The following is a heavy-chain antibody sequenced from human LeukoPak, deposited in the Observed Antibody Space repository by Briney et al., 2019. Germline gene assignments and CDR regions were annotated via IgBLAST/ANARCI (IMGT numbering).Heavy chain of an antibody. D-gene: IGHD5-18*01. Sequence: GGSLRLSCAASGFTFSSYAMHWVRQAPGKGLEYVSAISSNGGSTYYANSVKGRFTISRDNSKNTLYLQMNSLRAEDTAVYYCARTNGVDTAMVFYYYGMDVWGQGTTVTVSS. CDR2: ISSNGGST. J-gene: IGHJ6*02. CDR1: GFTFSSYA. V-gene: IGHV3-64*01. CDR3: ARTNGVDTAMVFYYYGMDV.